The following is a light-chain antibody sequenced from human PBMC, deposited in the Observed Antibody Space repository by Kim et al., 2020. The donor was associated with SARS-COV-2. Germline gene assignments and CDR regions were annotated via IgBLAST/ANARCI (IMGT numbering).Light chain of an antibody. CDR1: QRINTY. Sequence: SASVADRVDITCRTSQRINTYVKWYQQKPGKAPKLLIYVACSLQSGVPSRFSGSGSGTDFTLTISSLQPEDFATYYCQQSFNAPYTFGQGTKLEI. V-gene: IGKV1-39*01. CDR2: VAC. CDR3: QQSFNAPYT. J-gene: IGKJ2*01.